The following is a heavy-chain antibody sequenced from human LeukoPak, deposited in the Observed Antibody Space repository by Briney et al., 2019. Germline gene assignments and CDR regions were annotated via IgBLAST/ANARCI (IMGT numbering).Heavy chain of an antibody. J-gene: IGHJ5*02. Sequence: ETLSLTCAVYGGSFSGYYWSWVRQAPGKGLEWVSTISASGDNTYYADSVKGRFTISRDNSKKKLYLQMNSLRAEDTAVYYCAKGYYGSGTYGWFDPWGQGTLVTVSS. CDR3: AKGYYGSGTYGWFDP. D-gene: IGHD3-10*01. CDR1: GGSFSGYY. V-gene: IGHV3-23*01. CDR2: ISASGDNT.